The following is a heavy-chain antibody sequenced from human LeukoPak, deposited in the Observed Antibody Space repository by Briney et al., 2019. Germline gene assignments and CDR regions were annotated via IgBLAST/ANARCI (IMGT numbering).Heavy chain of an antibody. Sequence: GASVNVSCKASGYTFTSYGISWVRQAPGQGLEWVGWISAYNGNTNYAQKLQGRVTMTTDTSTGTAYMELRSLRSDDTAVYYCARVVRGVIILGWYFDLWGRGTLVTVSS. D-gene: IGHD3-10*01. J-gene: IGHJ2*01. V-gene: IGHV1-18*01. CDR2: ISAYNGNT. CDR1: GYTFTSYG. CDR3: ARVVRGVIILGWYFDL.